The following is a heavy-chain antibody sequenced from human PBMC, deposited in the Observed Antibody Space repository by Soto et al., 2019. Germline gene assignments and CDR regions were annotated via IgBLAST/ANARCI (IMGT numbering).Heavy chain of an antibody. CDR1: GGSISSSSYY. Sequence: QLQLQESGPGLVKPSETLSLTCTVSGGSISSSSYYWGWIRQPPGKGLEWIGSIYYSVSTYYNPSLKSLVTISVDTSKNQFSRKLSSVTAADTAVYYCASSTEDIVVVVAATDAFDIWGQGTMVTVSS. CDR2: IYYSVST. J-gene: IGHJ3*02. D-gene: IGHD2-15*01. CDR3: ASSTEDIVVVVAATDAFDI. V-gene: IGHV4-39*01.